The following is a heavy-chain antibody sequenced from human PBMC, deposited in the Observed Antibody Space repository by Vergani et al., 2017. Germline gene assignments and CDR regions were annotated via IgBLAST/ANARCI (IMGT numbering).Heavy chain of an antibody. V-gene: IGHV3-30*02. D-gene: IGHD3-16*01. Sequence: QVQLVESGGGVVQRGGSLRLSCATSGFTLSNYDMQWIRQGPGKGLEFVAFIQFDGSNKYYADSVKGRFTLSRDFSNNTLYLQMNSLRTDDTATYYCAKHFRGWGIDYWGQGTQVIVSS. CDR3: AKHFRGWGIDY. CDR2: IQFDGSNK. J-gene: IGHJ4*02. CDR1: GFTLSNYD.